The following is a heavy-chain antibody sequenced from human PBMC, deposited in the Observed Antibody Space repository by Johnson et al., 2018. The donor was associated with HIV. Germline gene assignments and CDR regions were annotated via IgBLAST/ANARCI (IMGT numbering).Heavy chain of an antibody. CDR3: ARACRDGYTCDAFDI. J-gene: IGHJ3*02. V-gene: IGHV3-66*01. CDR2: LFSGGTT. CDR1: GFTVSSNY. D-gene: IGHD5-24*01. Sequence: VQVVESVGGLVQPGGSLRLSCAASGFTVSSNYMSWVRQAPGKGLEWVSVLFSGGTTYYADSVKGRFTISRDNSKNTLFLQMNSLRAEDTAVFYCARACRDGYTCDAFDIWGQGTMVTVSS.